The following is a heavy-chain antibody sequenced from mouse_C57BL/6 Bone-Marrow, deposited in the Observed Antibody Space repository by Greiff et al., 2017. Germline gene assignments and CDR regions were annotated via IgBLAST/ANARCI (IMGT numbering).Heavy chain of an antibody. CDR3: ARDRGSLDFDY. CDR2: IYYSGTI. J-gene: IGHJ2*01. V-gene: IGHV3-5*01. Sequence: EVKLMESGPGLVKPSQTVFLTCTVTGISITTGNYRWSWIRQFPGNKLEWIGYIYYSGTITYNPSLTSRTTITRDTPKNQFFLEMNSLTAEDTATCYCARDRGSLDFDYWGQGTTLTVSS. D-gene: IGHD1-1*02. CDR1: GISITTGNYR.